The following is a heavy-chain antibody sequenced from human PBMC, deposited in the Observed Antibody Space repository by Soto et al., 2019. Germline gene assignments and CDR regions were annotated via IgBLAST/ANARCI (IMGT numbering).Heavy chain of an antibody. CDR1: GYTFNDYY. Sequence: GASVKVSCKTSGYTFNDYYMHWVRQAPGQGLEWMGWINPNSGGTNYAQKFQGRVTMTRDTSISTAYMELSRLRSDDTAVYYCARTAVWEQYYYDSSGYYLDYWGQGTLVTVSS. CDR3: ARTAVWEQYYYDSSGYYLDY. D-gene: IGHD3-22*01. V-gene: IGHV1-2*02. CDR2: INPNSGGT. J-gene: IGHJ4*02.